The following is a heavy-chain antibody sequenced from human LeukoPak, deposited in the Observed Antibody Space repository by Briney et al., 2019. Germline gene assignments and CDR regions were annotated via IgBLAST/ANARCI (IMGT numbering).Heavy chain of an antibody. Sequence: SVKVSCKASGGTFSSYAISWVRQAPGQGLEWMGRIIPILGIANYAQKFQGRVTITADKSTSTAYMELSSLRSEDTAVYYCARTYYYDSSGIYYYYGMDVWGQGTTVTVSS. D-gene: IGHD3-22*01. V-gene: IGHV1-69*04. J-gene: IGHJ6*02. CDR3: ARTYYYDSSGIYYYYGMDV. CDR1: GGTFSSYA. CDR2: IIPILGIA.